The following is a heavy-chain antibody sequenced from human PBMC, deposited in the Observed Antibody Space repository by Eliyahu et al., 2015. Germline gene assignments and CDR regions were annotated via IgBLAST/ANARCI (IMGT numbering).Heavy chain of an antibody. CDR1: GFXFXNYA. J-gene: IGHJ3*01. V-gene: IGHV3-23*04. Sequence: EVQLVESGGGLVQPGGSLRLSCAASGFXFXNYAMSWVRQAPGKGLEWVSTLSGSGDASYHADSVKGRLTLSRDNSKNTLYLQMTSLRVEDTAVYYCAKALERVYNLNAFDFWGQGTMVTVSS. CDR3: AKALERVYNLNAFDF. CDR2: LSGSGDAS. D-gene: IGHD1-14*01.